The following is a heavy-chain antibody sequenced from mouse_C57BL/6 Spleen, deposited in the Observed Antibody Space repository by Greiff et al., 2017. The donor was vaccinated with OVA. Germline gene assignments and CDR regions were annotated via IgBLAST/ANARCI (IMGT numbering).Heavy chain of an antibody. Sequence: EVQLQESGPGLVKPSQSLSLTCSVTGYSITSGYYWNWIRQFPGNKLEWMGYISYDGSNNYNPSLKNRISITRDTSKNQFFLKLNSVTTEDTATYYCARDGTTVVGWYFDVWGTGTTVTVSS. CDR1: GYSITSGYY. D-gene: IGHD1-1*01. CDR2: ISYDGSN. CDR3: ARDGTTVVGWYFDV. V-gene: IGHV3-6*01. J-gene: IGHJ1*03.